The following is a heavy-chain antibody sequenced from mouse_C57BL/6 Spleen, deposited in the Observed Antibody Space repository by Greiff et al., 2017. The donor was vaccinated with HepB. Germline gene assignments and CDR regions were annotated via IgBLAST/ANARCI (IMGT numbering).Heavy chain of an antibody. CDR2: ISDGGSYT. J-gene: IGHJ2*01. V-gene: IGHV5-4*03. CDR3: ARYSNVFDY. D-gene: IGHD2-5*01. CDR1: GFTFSSYA. Sequence: EVNVVESGGGLVKPGGSLKLSCAASGFTFSSYAMSWVRQTPEKRLEWVATISDGGSYTYYPDNVKGRFTISRDNAKNNLYLQMSHLKSEDTAMYYCARYSNVFDYWGQGTTLTVSS.